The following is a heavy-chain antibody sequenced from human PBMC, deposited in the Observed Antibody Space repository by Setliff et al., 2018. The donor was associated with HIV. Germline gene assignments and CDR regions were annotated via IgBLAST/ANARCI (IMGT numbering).Heavy chain of an antibody. V-gene: IGHV1-18*01. CDR1: GYTFKTYG. D-gene: IGHD3-22*01. Sequence: WASVKVSCKASGYTFKTYGISWVRQAPGQGLEWMGWISPYNGDTRYAQKFQGRVTLTTDTTTNTAYMEVRTLRSDDTAVYYCARGISRDSSGYYRDEYFQHWGQGTLVTSPQ. CDR3: ARGISRDSSGYYRDEYFQH. CDR2: ISPYNGDT. J-gene: IGHJ1*01.